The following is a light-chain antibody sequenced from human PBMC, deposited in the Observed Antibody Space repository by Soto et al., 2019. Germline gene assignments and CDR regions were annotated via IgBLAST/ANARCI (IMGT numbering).Light chain of an antibody. Sequence: DIQMTQSPSSLSASVGDRVTITCQASQDINNYLNWYQQKPGKAPKLLVSHASNLETGVPSRFSGGGSGTDFTFIISSLQPEDTATYYCQQYNYLPITFGQGTRLEIK. J-gene: IGKJ5*01. V-gene: IGKV1-33*01. CDR2: HAS. CDR3: QQYNYLPIT. CDR1: QDINNY.